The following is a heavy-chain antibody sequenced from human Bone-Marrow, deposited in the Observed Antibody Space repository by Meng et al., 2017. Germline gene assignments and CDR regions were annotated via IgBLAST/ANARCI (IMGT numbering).Heavy chain of an antibody. V-gene: IGHV3-23*01. Sequence: GGSLRLSCAASGFTFSSYAMSWVRQAPGKGLEWVSAISGSGGSTYYADSVRGRFTVSRDNAKNSLYLQMNSLRAEDTAIYYCATKALDYWGQGTLVTVSS. J-gene: IGHJ4*02. CDR1: GFTFSSYA. CDR3: ATKALDY. CDR2: ISGSGGST.